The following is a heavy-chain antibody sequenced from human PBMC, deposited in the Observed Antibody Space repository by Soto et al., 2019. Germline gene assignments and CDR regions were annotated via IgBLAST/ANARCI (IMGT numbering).Heavy chain of an antibody. D-gene: IGHD5-12*01. Sequence: QVQLVESGGGVVQPGRSLRLSCAASGFTFSSYAMHLVRQAPGKGLEWVAVISYDGSNKYYADSVKGRFTISRDNSKNTLYLQMNSLRAEDTAVYYCARDNRDSGYDFFDYWGQGTLVTVSS. CDR1: GFTFSSYA. V-gene: IGHV3-30-3*01. CDR3: ARDNRDSGYDFFDY. CDR2: ISYDGSNK. J-gene: IGHJ4*02.